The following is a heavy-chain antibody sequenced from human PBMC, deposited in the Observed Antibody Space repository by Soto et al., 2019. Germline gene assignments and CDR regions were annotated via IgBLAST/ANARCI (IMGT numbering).Heavy chain of an antibody. CDR1: GGSSSSKSYS. V-gene: IGHV4-39*01. D-gene: IGHD2-15*01. CDR3: AKLAGYCSGNGCHGDYAMDV. CDR2: FYYSENT. J-gene: IGHJ6*02. Sequence: SETLSLTCSVSGGSSSSKSYSWGWIRQPPGKGLEWIGTFYYSENTYYNPSLKSRVTISVDTSKNQFSLKLSSVTAADTAVYYCAKLAGYCSGNGCHGDYAMDVWGQGTTATVSS.